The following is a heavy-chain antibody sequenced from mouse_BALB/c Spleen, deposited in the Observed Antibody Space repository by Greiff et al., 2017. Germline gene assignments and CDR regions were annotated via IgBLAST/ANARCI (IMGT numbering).Heavy chain of an antibody. Sequence: EVQRVESGGGLVQPGGSRKLSCAASGFTFSSFGMHWVRQAPEKGLEWVAYISSGSSTIYYADTLKGRFTISRDNPKNTLFLQMTSLRSEDTAMYYCAREGKVMDYWGQGTSVTVSS. CDR1: GFTFSSFG. CDR3: AREGKVMDY. CDR2: ISSGSSTI. V-gene: IGHV5-17*02. J-gene: IGHJ4*01.